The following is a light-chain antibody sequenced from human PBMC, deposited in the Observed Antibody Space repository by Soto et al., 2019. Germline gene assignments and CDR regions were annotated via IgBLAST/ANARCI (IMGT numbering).Light chain of an antibody. CDR2: GND. CDR3: ATWSDSLKGWV. J-gene: IGLJ3*02. CDR1: SSDIGDYNY. Sequence: QSVLTQPASVSGSPGQSITISCTGTSSDIGDYNYVSWYQQLPGAAPRLLIYGNDHRPSGVPDRFSASKSGTSASLAISGLRSEDEAFYYCATWSDSLKGWVFGGGTKVTVL. V-gene: IGLV1-47*02.